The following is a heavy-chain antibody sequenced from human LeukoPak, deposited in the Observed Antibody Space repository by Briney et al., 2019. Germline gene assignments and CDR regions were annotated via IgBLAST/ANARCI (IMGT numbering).Heavy chain of an antibody. V-gene: IGHV4-34*01. Sequence: PSETLSLTCAVYGGSFSGYYWSWIRQPPGKGLEWIGEINHSGSTNYNPSLKSRVTITVDTSKDQFSLKLSSVTAADTAVYYCARYGHYYYGMDVWGKGTTVTVSS. J-gene: IGHJ6*04. CDR3: ARYGHYYYGMDV. D-gene: IGHD4-17*01. CDR1: GGSFSGYY. CDR2: INHSGST.